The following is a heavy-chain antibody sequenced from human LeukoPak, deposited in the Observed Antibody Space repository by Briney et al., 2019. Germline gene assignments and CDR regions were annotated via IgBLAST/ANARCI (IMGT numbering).Heavy chain of an antibody. Sequence: KPSETLSLTCTVSGGSISSSSYYCAWIRQPPGKGLEWIGSIYYSGSTYYHPSLKSRVTISVDTSKNQFSLKLSSVTAADTAVYYCARFIAAADTIDYWGQGTLVTVSS. CDR1: GGSISSSSYY. CDR2: IYYSGST. CDR3: ARFIAAADTIDY. V-gene: IGHV4-39*01. D-gene: IGHD6-13*01. J-gene: IGHJ4*02.